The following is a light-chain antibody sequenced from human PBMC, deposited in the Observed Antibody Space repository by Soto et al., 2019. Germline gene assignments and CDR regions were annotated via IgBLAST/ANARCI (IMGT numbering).Light chain of an antibody. CDR2: GAS. CDR1: QSVSSN. V-gene: IGKV3-15*01. J-gene: IGKJ1*01. CDR3: QQYNNWPPMA. Sequence: EILMTQSPATLSVYPGERATLSRRASQSVSSNLAWYQQKPGQAPRLLIYGASTRATGIPARFSGSGSGTEFTLTISSLQSEDFAVYYCQQYNNWPPMAFGQGTKVEIK.